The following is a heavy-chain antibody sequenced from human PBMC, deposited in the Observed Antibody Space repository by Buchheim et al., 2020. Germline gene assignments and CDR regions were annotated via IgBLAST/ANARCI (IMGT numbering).Heavy chain of an antibody. V-gene: IGHV2-70*15. J-gene: IGHJ4*02. CDR1: GLSLRNIGVS. CDR2: IDWDDGK. CDR3: ARENDYNALDS. Sequence: QVSLRESGPAQVRTTETLTLTCTVSGLSLRNIGVSVSWIRRPPGKPLQWLARIDWDDGKYYNTSLETRLTVSKRTSKKQVVLTLTNVDPADTATYYCARENDYNALDSWGQGTL. D-gene: IGHD5-24*01.